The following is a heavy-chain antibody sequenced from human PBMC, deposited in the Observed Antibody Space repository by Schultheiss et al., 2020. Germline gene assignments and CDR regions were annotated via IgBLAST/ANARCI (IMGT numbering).Heavy chain of an antibody. J-gene: IGHJ6*02. CDR2: IYTSGTT. Sequence: SQTLSLTCTVSGGSISSSSYYWSWIQQPPGKGLEWIGRIYTSGTTNYNPSLKSRVTMSLDTSKNQFSLKLSSVTAEDTAVYYCARGSITMVRGVGHYGMDVWGQGTTVTFSS. CDR3: ARGSITMVRGVGHYGMDV. CDR1: GGSISSSSYY. V-gene: IGHV4-61*02. D-gene: IGHD3-10*01.